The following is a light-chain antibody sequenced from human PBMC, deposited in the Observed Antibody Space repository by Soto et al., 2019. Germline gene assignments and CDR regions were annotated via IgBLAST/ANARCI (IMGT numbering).Light chain of an antibody. J-gene: IGKJ1*01. Sequence: VLTQSPGTLSLSPGESATLSCRASQSVSSSYLAWYQQKPGQAPRLIIYGASSRATGIPDRFSGSGSGTDFTPTISRLEPEDFAVYYCQQYGSSLTWTCGQGTKVDIK. V-gene: IGKV3-20*01. CDR1: QSVSSSY. CDR2: GAS. CDR3: QQYGSSLTWT.